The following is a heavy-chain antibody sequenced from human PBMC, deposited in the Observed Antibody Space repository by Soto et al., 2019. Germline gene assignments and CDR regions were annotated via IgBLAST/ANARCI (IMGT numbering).Heavy chain of an antibody. J-gene: IGHJ4*02. CDR1: GGSISSSSYY. V-gene: IGHV4-39*01. D-gene: IGHD4-4*01. CDR2: IYYSGST. CDR3: ANGSNLSSVHAPVDY. Sequence: SETVSLTCTVSGGSISSSSYYWGWIRQPPGKGLEWIGSIYYSGSTDYNPSLKNRDTISVDTSKNQFSLMLSSVTAADKAVYYCANGSNLSSVHAPVDYWGQGTLVTVSS.